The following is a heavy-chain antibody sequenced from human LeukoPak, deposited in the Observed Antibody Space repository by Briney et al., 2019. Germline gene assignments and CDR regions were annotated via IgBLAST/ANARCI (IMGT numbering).Heavy chain of an antibody. CDR1: GGTFSSYT. CDR2: IIPILGIA. D-gene: IGHD5-12*01. Sequence: SVKVSCKASGGTFSSYTISWVRQAPGQGLEWMGRIIPILGIANYAQKFQGRVTITADKSKSTAYMELSSLRSEDTAVYYCASGGYDHSRRYWGQGTLVTVSS. J-gene: IGHJ4*02. CDR3: ASGGYDHSRRY. V-gene: IGHV1-69*02.